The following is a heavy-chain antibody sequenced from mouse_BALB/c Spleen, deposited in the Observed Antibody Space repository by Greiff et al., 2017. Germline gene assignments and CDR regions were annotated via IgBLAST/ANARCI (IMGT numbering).Heavy chain of an antibody. V-gene: IGHV1-69*01. Sequence: VQLQQPGAELVMPGASVKMSCKASGYTFTDYWMHWVKQRPGQGLEWIGAIDTSDSYTSYNQKFKGKATLTVDESSSTAYMQLSSLTSEDSAVYYCARPYGNFLYFDYWGQGTTLTVSS. CDR2: IDTSDSYT. CDR1: GYTFTDYW. J-gene: IGHJ2*01. CDR3: ARPYGNFLYFDY. D-gene: IGHD2-1*01.